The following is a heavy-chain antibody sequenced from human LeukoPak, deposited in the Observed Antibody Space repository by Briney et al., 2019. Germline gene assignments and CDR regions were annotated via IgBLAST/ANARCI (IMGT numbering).Heavy chain of an antibody. Sequence: SETLSLTCAVYGGSFSGYYWSWIRQPPGKGLEWIGEINHSGSTNYNPSLKSRLTISVDTSKNQFSLWLSSVTAADTAVYYCARVSTQTSVDYWGQGTLVTVSS. CDR1: GGSFSGYY. CDR2: INHSGST. V-gene: IGHV4-34*09. J-gene: IGHJ4*02. CDR3: ARVSTQTSVDY. D-gene: IGHD4-17*01.